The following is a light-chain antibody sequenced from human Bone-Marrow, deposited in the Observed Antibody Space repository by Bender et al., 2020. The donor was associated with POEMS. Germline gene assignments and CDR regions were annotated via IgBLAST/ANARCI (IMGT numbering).Light chain of an antibody. CDR2: EVT. Sequence: QSALTQPPSASGSPGQSVTISCTGTSSDVGRYDYVSWYQQHPGKAPKLMIYEVTKRPSGVPDRFSGSKSGNTASLTVSGLHSEDEAVYYCASWDASLKSVVFGGGTELTVL. CDR3: ASWDASLKSVV. CDR1: SSDVGRYDY. V-gene: IGLV2-8*01. J-gene: IGLJ2*01.